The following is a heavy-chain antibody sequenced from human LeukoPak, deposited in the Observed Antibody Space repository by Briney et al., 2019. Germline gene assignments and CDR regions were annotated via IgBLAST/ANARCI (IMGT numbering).Heavy chain of an antibody. D-gene: IGHD1-26*01. Sequence: GASVKVSCKASGYTFTSYYMHWVRRAPGQGLEWMGIINPRGGSTSYAQKFQGRVTMTRDTSTSTVYMELSSLRSEDTAVYYCARATEIPYSGSSNDAFDIWGQGTMVTVSS. CDR1: GYTFTSYY. CDR3: ARATEIPYSGSSNDAFDI. CDR2: INPRGGST. V-gene: IGHV1-46*01. J-gene: IGHJ3*02.